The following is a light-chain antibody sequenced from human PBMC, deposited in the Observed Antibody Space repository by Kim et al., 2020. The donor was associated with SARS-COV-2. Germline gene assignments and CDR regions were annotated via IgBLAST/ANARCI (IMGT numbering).Light chain of an antibody. CDR1: NIRSKS. V-gene: IGLV3-21*04. CDR2: YDS. J-gene: IGLJ2*01. Sequence: APGKTARSTCGGDNIRSKSVHWYQQKPGQAPVLVIYYDSDRPSGIPERFSGSNSGNTATLTISRVEAGDEADYYCQVWDSSSDHVVFGGGTKLTVL. CDR3: QVWDSSSDHVV.